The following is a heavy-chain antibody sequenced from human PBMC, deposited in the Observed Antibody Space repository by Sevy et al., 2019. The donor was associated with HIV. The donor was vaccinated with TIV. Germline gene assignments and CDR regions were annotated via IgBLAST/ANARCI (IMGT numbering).Heavy chain of an antibody. CDR2: TYYRSKWYN. CDR3: ARGYADMDV. CDR1: GDSVSSSSST. J-gene: IGHJ6*02. Sequence: SQTLSLTCAISGDSVSSSSSTWTWIRQSPSRGFEWLGRTYYRSKWYNDYAVSMKGRITINPDTSKNQFSLQLNSVTPEDTAVYYFARGYADMDVWGQGTTVTVSS. D-gene: IGHD5-12*01. V-gene: IGHV6-1*01.